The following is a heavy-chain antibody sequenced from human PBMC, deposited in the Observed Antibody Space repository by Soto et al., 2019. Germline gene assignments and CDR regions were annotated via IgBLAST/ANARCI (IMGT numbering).Heavy chain of an antibody. J-gene: IGHJ5*02. Sequence: PSGTLSLTCAVSGGSISRCCYSWSWIRQPPGKGLEWIGYIYHSGSTYYNPSLKSRVTISVDRSKNQFSLKLSSVTAADTAVYYCARVPDRWGQGTLVTVSS. CDR1: GGSISRCCYS. D-gene: IGHD2-2*01. CDR3: ARVPDR. CDR2: IYHSGST. V-gene: IGHV4-30-2*01.